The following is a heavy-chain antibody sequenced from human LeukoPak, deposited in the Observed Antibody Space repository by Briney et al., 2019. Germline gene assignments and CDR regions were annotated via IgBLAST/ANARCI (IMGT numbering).Heavy chain of an antibody. V-gene: IGHV4-30-2*01. CDR3: ASSIAAAIDDY. CDR2: IYHSGST. J-gene: IGHJ4*02. CDR1: GGSISSGGYY. Sequence: SETLSLTCTVSGGSISSGGYYWSWIRQPPGKGLEWIGYIYHSGSTYYNPSLKSRVTISVDRSKNQFSLKLSSVTAADTAVYYCASSIAAAIDDYWGQGTLVTVSS. D-gene: IGHD6-13*01.